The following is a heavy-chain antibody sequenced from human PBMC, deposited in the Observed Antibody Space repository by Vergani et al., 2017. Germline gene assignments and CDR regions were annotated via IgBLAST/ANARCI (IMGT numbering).Heavy chain of an antibody. D-gene: IGHD3-22*01. CDR3: ARDRSLGGYYYDSSGQDWFDP. V-gene: IGHV4-59*01. CDR2: IYYSGST. CDR1: GGSISSYY. Sequence: QVQLQESGPGLVKPSETLSLTCTVSGGSISSYYWSWIRQPPGKGLEWIGYIYYSGSTNYNPSLKSRVTISVDTSKNQFSLKLSSVTAADTAVYYCARDRSLGGYYYDSSGQDWFDPWGQGTLVTVSS. J-gene: IGHJ5*02.